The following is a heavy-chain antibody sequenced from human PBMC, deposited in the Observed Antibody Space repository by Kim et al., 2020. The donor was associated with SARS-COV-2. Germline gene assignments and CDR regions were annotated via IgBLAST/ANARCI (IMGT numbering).Heavy chain of an antibody. Sequence: ASVKVSCKASGYTFTSYGISWVRQAPGQGLEWMGWISAYNGNTNYAQKLQGRVTMTTDTSTSTAYMELRSLRSDDTAVYYCARDHSSDVVGALLAPHLVRTYYYYGMDVWGQGTTVTVSS. V-gene: IGHV1-18*01. CDR3: ARDHSSDVVGALLAPHLVRTYYYYGMDV. D-gene: IGHD6-13*01. J-gene: IGHJ6*02. CDR2: ISAYNGNT. CDR1: GYTFTSYG.